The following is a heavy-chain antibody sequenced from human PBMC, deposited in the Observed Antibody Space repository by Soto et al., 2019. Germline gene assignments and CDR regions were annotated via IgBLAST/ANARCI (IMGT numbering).Heavy chain of an antibody. Sequence: QVQLQQWGAGLLKPPETLSLTCAVYGGSFSGYYWSWIRQPPGKGLEWIGEINHSGSTNYNPSLKSRVTISVDTSKNQFSLKLSSVTAADTAVYYCARGRPAAMPYYYYYYMDVWGKGTTVTVSS. V-gene: IGHV4-34*01. CDR2: INHSGST. D-gene: IGHD2-2*01. J-gene: IGHJ6*03. CDR3: ARGRPAAMPYYYYYYMDV. CDR1: GGSFSGYY.